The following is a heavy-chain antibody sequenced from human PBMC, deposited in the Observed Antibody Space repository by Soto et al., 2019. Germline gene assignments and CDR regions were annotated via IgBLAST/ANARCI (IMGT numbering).Heavy chain of an antibody. CDR1: GGSISSYY. V-gene: IGHV4-59*08. J-gene: IGHJ4*02. CDR2: IYYSGST. CDR3: ATTYYYDSSVSY. D-gene: IGHD3-22*01. Sequence: SETLSLTCTVSGGSISSYYWSWIRQPPGKGLEWIGYIYYSGSTNYNPSLKSRVTISVDTSKNQFSLKLSSVTAADTAVYYCATTYYYDSSVSYWGQGTLVTVS.